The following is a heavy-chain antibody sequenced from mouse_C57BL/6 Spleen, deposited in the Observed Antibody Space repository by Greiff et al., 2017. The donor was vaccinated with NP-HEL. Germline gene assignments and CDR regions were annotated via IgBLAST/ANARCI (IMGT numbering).Heavy chain of an antibody. CDR2: IDPSDSYT. V-gene: IGHV1-69*01. J-gene: IGHJ2*01. CDR3: ASVYRGSSVFDY. D-gene: IGHD1-1*01. Sequence: QVQLQQPGAELVMPGASVKLSCKASGYTFTSYWMHWVKQRPGQGLEWIGEIDPSDSYTNYNQKFKGKSTLTVDKSSSTAYMQLSSLTSEDSAVYYCASVYRGSSVFDYWGQGTTLTVSS. CDR1: GYTFTSYW.